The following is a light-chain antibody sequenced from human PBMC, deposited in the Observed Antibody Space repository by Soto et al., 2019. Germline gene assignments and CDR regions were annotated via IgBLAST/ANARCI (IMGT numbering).Light chain of an antibody. CDR1: QSVSRY. CDR2: DAS. Sequence: EIVLTQSPATLSLSPGERATLSCRASQSVSRYLVWYQQKPGQAPRLLIYDASNRATGIPARFSGSGSGTDFTLTISSLEPEDFAVYYCQQRSNWPTWTFGQGAKVEIK. V-gene: IGKV3-11*01. J-gene: IGKJ1*01. CDR3: QQRSNWPTWT.